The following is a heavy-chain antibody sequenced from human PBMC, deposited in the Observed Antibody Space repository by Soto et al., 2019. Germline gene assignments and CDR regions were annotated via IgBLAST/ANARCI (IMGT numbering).Heavy chain of an antibody. CDR3: AREGRYYASGRFWWFDP. V-gene: IGHV4-34*01. CDR1: GGSFSDYY. D-gene: IGHD3-10*01. J-gene: IGHJ5*02. Sequence: SETLSLTCAVHGGSFSDYYWSWIRQPPGKGLEWIGEINHSGSTNYNPSLKSRVTISVDTSKNQFSLKLSSVTAADTAVYYCAREGRYYASGRFWWFDPWGQGTLVTVSS. CDR2: INHSGST.